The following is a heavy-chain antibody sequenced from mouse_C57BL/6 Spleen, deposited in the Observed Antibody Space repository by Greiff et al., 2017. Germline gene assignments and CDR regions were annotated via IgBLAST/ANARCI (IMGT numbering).Heavy chain of an antibody. Sequence: EVQLQQSGPELVKPGASVKISCKASGYTFTDYYMNWVKQSHGKSLEWIGDINPNNGGTSYNQKFKGKATLTVDKSSSTAYMELRSLTSEDSAVYYCARQLRLGWFAYWGQWTLVTVSA. V-gene: IGHV1-26*01. CDR1: GYTFTDYY. J-gene: IGHJ3*01. D-gene: IGHD3-2*02. CDR2: INPNNGGT. CDR3: ARQLRLGWFAY.